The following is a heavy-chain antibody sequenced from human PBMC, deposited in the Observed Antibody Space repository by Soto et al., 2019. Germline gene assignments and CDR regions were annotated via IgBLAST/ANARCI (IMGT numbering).Heavy chain of an antibody. Sequence: QVQLVQSGAEVKKPGASVKVSCKASGYTFTNYYMHLVRQAPGQGLEWMGIFNPSGGSTRYAQKFQGRVTMTMDTSTNTVYMELSSLRSEDTAVYYCARVDCSSSSCYNWFDPWGQGTLVTVSS. D-gene: IGHD2-2*01. CDR2: FNPSGGST. CDR1: GYTFTNYY. CDR3: ARVDCSSSSCYNWFDP. J-gene: IGHJ5*02. V-gene: IGHV1-46*03.